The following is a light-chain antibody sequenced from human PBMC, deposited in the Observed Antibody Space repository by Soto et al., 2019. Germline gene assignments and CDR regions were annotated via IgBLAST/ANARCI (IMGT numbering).Light chain of an antibody. CDR1: QSISNNY. CDR3: QQYGTTLI. Sequence: EIVLTQSPGTLSLSPGERATLSCRASQSISNNYLAWYQQKPGQAPRLLIYDASTRAPDIADRFSGSGSGTDFTLTISELEPEDSAVYYCQQYGTTLIFGGGTKVEI. J-gene: IGKJ4*01. CDR2: DAS. V-gene: IGKV3-20*01.